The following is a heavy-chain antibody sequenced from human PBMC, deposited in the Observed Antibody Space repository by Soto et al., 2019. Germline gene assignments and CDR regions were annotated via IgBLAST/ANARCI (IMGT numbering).Heavy chain of an antibody. D-gene: IGHD6-6*01. CDR1: GFTFSSYG. CDR2: ISYDGSNK. J-gene: IGHJ6*02. CDR3: AKDEYSSSSYYYYGMDV. Sequence: GSLRLSCAASGFTFSSYGMHWVRQAPGKGLEWVAVISYDGSNKYYADSVKGRFTISRDNSKNTLYLQMNSLRAEDTAVYYCAKDEYSSSSYYYYGMDVWGQGTTVTVSS. V-gene: IGHV3-30*18.